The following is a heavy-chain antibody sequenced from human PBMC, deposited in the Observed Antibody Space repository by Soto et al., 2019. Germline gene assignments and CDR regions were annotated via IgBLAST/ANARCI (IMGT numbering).Heavy chain of an antibody. D-gene: IGHD6-13*01. CDR2: ISWNSGSI. Sequence: PGGSLRLSCAASGVTFDDYAMHWVRQAPGKGLEWVSGISWNSGSIGYADSVKGRFTISRDNAKNSLYLQMNSLRAEDTALYYCAKGRAAAFYYMDVWGKGTTVTVSS. CDR3: AKGRAAAFYYMDV. V-gene: IGHV3-9*01. CDR1: GVTFDDYA. J-gene: IGHJ6*03.